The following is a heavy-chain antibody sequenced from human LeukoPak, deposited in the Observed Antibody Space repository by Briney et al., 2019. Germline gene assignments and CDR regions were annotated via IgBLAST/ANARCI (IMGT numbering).Heavy chain of an antibody. D-gene: IGHD3-22*01. CDR3: ARGFDYYDSSAWYFDR. CDR2: IYYSGST. J-gene: IGHJ2*01. Sequence: SETLSLTCAVYGGPFSSYYWSWIRQPPGKGLEWIGFIYYSGSTTYNPSLKSRVTISVDTSKNQFSLKLSSVTAADTAVYYCARGFDYYDSSAWYFDRWGRGTLVTVSS. V-gene: IGHV4-59*01. CDR1: GGPFSSYY.